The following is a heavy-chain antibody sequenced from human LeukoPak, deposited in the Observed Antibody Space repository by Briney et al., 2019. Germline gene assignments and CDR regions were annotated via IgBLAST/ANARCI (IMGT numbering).Heavy chain of an antibody. D-gene: IGHD1-1*01. CDR1: GFPFSDYY. CDR3: VKKGQADDDGKPD. V-gene: IGHV3-7*03. J-gene: IGHJ4*02. Sequence: HPGGSLRLSCAASGFPFSDYYMSWIRQAPGKGLEWVASIKHDGGEKFYVDSVKGRFTISRDDAKDSLFLQMNNLRADDTAVYYCVKKGQADDDGKPDWGQGTLVTVSS. CDR2: IKHDGGEK.